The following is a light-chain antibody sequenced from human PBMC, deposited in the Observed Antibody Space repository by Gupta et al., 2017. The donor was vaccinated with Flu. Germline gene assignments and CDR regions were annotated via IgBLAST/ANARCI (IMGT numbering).Light chain of an antibody. Sequence: EVVMTQSPATLSVSPGERATLSCRASQSVSSKLAWYQQKPGQAPRLLIYGASTRATGIPARFSGSGCGTEFTLTISSRQSEDFAVYYCQQYNNWPPITFGQGTRVEIK. CDR1: QSVSSK. CDR2: GAS. V-gene: IGKV3-15*01. J-gene: IGKJ5*01. CDR3: QQYNNWPPIT.